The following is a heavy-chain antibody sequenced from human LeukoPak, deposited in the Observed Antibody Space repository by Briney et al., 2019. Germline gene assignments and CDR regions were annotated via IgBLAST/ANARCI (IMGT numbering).Heavy chain of an antibody. D-gene: IGHD3-22*01. CDR3: ATHGHYYDSSGYYPSGAFDI. V-gene: IGHV5-51*01. Sequence: GESLKISCKGSGYSFTSYWIGWVRQMPGKGLEWMGIIYPGDSDTRYSPSFQGQVTISADKSISTAYLQWSSLKASDTAMYYCATHGHYYDSSGYYPSGAFDIWGQGTMITVSS. CDR1: GYSFTSYW. CDR2: IYPGDSDT. J-gene: IGHJ3*02.